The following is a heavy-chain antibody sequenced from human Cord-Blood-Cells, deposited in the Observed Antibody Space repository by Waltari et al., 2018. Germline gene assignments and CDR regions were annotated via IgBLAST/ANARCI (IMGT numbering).Heavy chain of an antibody. CDR2: ISYDGSNK. J-gene: IGHJ4*02. D-gene: IGHD1-1*01. CDR1: GFTFSSYG. CDR3: AKELQRTPLLDY. V-gene: IGHV3-30*18. Sequence: QVQLVESGGGVVQPGRSLRLSCAASGFTFSSYGMHWVRQAPGKGLEWVAVISYDGSNKYYADSVKGRFTISRDNSKNTLYLQMNSLRAEDTAVYYCAKELQRTPLLDYWGQGTLVTVSS.